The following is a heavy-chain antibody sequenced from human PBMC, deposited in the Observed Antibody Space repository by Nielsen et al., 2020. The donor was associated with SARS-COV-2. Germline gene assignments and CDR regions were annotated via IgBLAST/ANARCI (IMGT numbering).Heavy chain of an antibody. CDR3: AKMKMMDYYGSGIYCYYGMDV. D-gene: IGHD3-10*01. Sequence: GESLKISCAASGFTFSSYGMHWVRQAPGKGLEWVAVISYDGSNKYYADSVKGRFTISRDNSKNTLYLQMNSLRAEDAAVYYCAKMKMMDYYGSGIYCYYGMDVWGQGTTVTVSS. CDR2: ISYDGSNK. CDR1: GFTFSSYG. J-gene: IGHJ6*02. V-gene: IGHV3-30*18.